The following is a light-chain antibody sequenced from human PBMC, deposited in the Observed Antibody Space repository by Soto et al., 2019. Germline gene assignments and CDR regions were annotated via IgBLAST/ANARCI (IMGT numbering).Light chain of an antibody. Sequence: QSVLTQPPSVSAAAGHQVTIFCSGSSSNIGAHYVSWYQQLPGTAPKLLIYENNKRPSGIPDRFSGSKSGTSATLGITGLQTGDEADYYCGTWDNSLNGGVFGGGTKLTVL. J-gene: IGLJ3*02. CDR3: GTWDNSLNGGV. V-gene: IGLV1-51*02. CDR2: ENN. CDR1: SSNIGAHY.